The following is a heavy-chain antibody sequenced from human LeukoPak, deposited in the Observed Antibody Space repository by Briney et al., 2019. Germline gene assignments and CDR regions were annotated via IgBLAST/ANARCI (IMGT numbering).Heavy chain of an antibody. CDR2: ITNGGSTI. CDR3: ARLWFGELTFDY. CDR1: GFTFSDYN. V-gene: IGHV3-48*01. D-gene: IGHD3-10*01. Sequence: PGGSLRLSCAASGFTFSDYNMNWVRQAPGKGLEWVSYITNGGSTIHHADSVKGRFTISRDNSKNTLYLQMNSLRSEDTAVYYCARLWFGELTFDYWGQGTLVTVSS. J-gene: IGHJ4*02.